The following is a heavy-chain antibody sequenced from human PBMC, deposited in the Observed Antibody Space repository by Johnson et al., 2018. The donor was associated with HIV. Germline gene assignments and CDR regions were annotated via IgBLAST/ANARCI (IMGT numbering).Heavy chain of an antibody. CDR1: GFTFSSYG. Sequence: QVLLVESGGGVVQPGRSLRLSCAASGFTFSSYGMHWVRQAPGKGLEWVAVIWYDGSNKYYADSVKGRFTISRDNSKNTLYLQMNSLRAEDTALYHCARGGVDGGFDIWGQGTMVTVSS. V-gene: IGHV3-33*01. CDR3: ARGGVDGGFDI. D-gene: IGHD2-15*01. J-gene: IGHJ3*02. CDR2: IWYDGSNK.